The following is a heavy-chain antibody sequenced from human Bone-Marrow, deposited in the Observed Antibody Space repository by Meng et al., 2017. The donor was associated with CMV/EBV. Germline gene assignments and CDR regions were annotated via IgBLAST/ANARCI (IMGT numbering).Heavy chain of an antibody. J-gene: IGHJ3*02. D-gene: IGHD3-22*01. CDR2: ISAYNGNT. V-gene: IGHV1-18*01. CDR1: GYTFRNYG. CDR3: ARASNYYDSSGYYLGAFDT. Sequence: ASVKVSCKASGYTFRNYGIIWVRQAPGQGLEWMGWISAYNGNTKSAREFQGRVTMTTDTSTSTAYMELSSLRSEDTAVYYCARASNYYDSSGYYLGAFDTWGQGTMVTVSS.